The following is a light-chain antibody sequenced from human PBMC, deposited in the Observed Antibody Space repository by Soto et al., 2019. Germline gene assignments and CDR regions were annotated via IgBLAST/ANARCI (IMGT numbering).Light chain of an antibody. Sequence: EIVLTQSPGTLSLSPGERATLSCRTSQSVRSSHLAWYQQKPGQAPRFLIYGASSRATGIPDRFSGSGSGTDFTLTISRLEPEDFAVYYCQQYGSSPPITFGQGTRLEIK. CDR1: QSVRSSH. V-gene: IGKV3-20*01. CDR2: GAS. J-gene: IGKJ5*01. CDR3: QQYGSSPPIT.